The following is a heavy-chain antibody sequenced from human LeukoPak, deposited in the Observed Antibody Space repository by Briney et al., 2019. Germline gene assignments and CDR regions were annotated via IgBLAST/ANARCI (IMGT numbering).Heavy chain of an antibody. CDR2: ISAYSGIA. Sequence: ASVKVSCKASGYTFITYGISWVRQAPGQGLEWMGWISAYSGIANYVQKLQGRVTMTTDTSTSTAYMELRSLRSDDTAVYYCARDRGSGSYYPRFDYWGQGTLVTVSS. J-gene: IGHJ4*02. CDR1: GYTFITYG. CDR3: ARDRGSGSYYPRFDY. D-gene: IGHD3-10*01. V-gene: IGHV1-18*01.